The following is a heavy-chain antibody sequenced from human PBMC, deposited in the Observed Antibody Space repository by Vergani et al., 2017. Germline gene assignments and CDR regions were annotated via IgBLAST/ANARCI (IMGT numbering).Heavy chain of an antibody. CDR2: INHSGST. CDR1: GGSFSGYY. V-gene: IGHV4-34*01. J-gene: IGHJ5*02. Sequence: QLQLQQWGAGLLKPSETLSLTCAVYGGSFSGYYWSWIRQPPGKGLEWIGEINHSGSTNYNPSLKSRVTISVDTSKNQFSLKLSSVTAADTAVYYCARGLVVTIFGVVIIGSWFDPWGQGTLVTVSS. CDR3: ARGLVVTIFGVVIIGSWFDP. D-gene: IGHD3-3*01.